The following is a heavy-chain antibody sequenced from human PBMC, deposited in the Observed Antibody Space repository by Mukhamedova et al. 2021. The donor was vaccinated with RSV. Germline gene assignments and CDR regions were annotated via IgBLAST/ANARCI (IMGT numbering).Heavy chain of an antibody. J-gene: IGHJ6*02. V-gene: IGHV3-9*01. Sequence: GLEWVSGIGWNSGNTGYGDPVKGRFTVSRDKAKNSLYLQMNSLRVEDTAFYYCVKDIVPGGANVWGQGTTVNGS. CDR2: IGWNSGNT. D-gene: IGHD2-8*02. CDR3: VKDIVPGGANV.